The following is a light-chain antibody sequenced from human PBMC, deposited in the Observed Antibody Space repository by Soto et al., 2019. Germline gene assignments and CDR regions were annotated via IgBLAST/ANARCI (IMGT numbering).Light chain of an antibody. CDR3: HQYNSWPWT. CDR1: QSVSSH. CDR2: GAS. V-gene: IGKV3-15*01. J-gene: IGKJ1*01. Sequence: EILLTQSPATLSLSPGERATRSCRASQSVSSHIVWYQQKAGQAPRRLIFGASTRATGIPARFSGSGSGTEFTLTISSLQSEDFAVYYCHQYNSWPWTFGQGTKVDIK.